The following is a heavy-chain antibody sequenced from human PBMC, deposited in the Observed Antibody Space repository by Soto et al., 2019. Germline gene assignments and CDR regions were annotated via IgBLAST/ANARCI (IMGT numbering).Heavy chain of an antibody. J-gene: IGHJ4*02. CDR1: GGSISSSSYY. Sequence: QLQLQESGPGLVKPSETLSLTCTVSGGSISSSSYYWGWIRQPPGKGLEWIGSIYYSGSTYYNPSLKSRVTISVDTSKNQFSLKLSSVTAADTAVYYCARPGAQLYSSGWYRGGSFDYWGQGTLVTVSS. CDR2: IYYSGST. V-gene: IGHV4-39*01. CDR3: ARPGAQLYSSGWYRGGSFDY. D-gene: IGHD6-19*01.